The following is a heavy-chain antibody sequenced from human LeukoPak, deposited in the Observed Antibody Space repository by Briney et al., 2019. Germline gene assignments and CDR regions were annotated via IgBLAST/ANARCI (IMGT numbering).Heavy chain of an antibody. CDR3: ARAGLYYGSGSYYFDY. Sequence: PSETLSLTCTVSGYSTSSGYYWGWIRQPPGKGLEWIGSIYHSGSTYYNPSLKSRVTISVDTSKNQFSLKLSSVTAADTAVYYCARAGLYYGSGSYYFDYWGQGTLVTVSS. CDR1: GYSTSSGYY. CDR2: IYHSGST. V-gene: IGHV4-38-2*02. J-gene: IGHJ4*02. D-gene: IGHD3-10*01.